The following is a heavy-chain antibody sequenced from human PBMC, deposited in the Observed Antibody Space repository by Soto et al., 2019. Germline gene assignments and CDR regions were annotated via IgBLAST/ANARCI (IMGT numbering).Heavy chain of an antibody. J-gene: IGHJ4*02. D-gene: IGHD4-17*01. Sequence: GGSLRLSCSASGFTFSATGMNWVRQAPGKGPEWVSSISSGSEYIFYGDSVQGRLTISRDNAKNSLYLQMNSLRAEDTAVYYCARDLNYGLFDYWGQGTLVTAPQ. CDR2: ISSGSEYI. CDR1: GFTFSATG. V-gene: IGHV3-21*01. CDR3: ARDLNYGLFDY.